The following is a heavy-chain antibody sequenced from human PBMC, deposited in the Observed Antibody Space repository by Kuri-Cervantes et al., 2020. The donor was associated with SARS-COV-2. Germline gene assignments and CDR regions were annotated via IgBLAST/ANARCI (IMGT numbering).Heavy chain of an antibody. V-gene: IGHV1-18*01. J-gene: IGHJ3*01. D-gene: IGHD3-16*01. Sequence: ASVKVSCKASGYTFSTYAISWVRQAPGQGLEWVGWTSAYNGKTEYEQKFQGRVTMTTDTSTSTAYMELRSLRSDDTAVYYCAIIPCRGGLTCWGQGTMVTVSS. CDR3: AIIPCRGGLTC. CDR2: TSAYNGKT. CDR1: GYTFSTYA.